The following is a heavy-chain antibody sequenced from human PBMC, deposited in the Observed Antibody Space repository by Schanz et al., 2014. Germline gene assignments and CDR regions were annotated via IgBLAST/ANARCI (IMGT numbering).Heavy chain of an antibody. CDR1: GGTFSTYP. D-gene: IGHD4-17*01. Sequence: QVQLVQSGAEVKKPGASVKVSCKASGGTFSTYPINWLRQAPGQGLEWMGWISAYNGNTNYAQKLQGRVTITADRSTSTAYMELSSLRSEDTAVYYCARGYGDSPTDFWGQGTLVTVSS. CDR2: ISAYNGNT. J-gene: IGHJ4*02. CDR3: ARGYGDSPTDF. V-gene: IGHV1-18*04.